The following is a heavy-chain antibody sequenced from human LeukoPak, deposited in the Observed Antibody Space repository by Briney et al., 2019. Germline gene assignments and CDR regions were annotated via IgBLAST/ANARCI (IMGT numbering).Heavy chain of an antibody. J-gene: IGHJ5*02. V-gene: IGHV4-39*07. CDR2: IYYSGST. CDR3: AREYSYCGGDCYRDVYWFDP. CDR1: GGSISSSSYY. Sequence: MPSETLSLTCTVSGGSISSSSYYWGWIRQPPGEGLEWIGSIYYSGSTYYNPSLKSRVTISVDTSKNQFSLKLSSVTAADTAVYYCAREYSYCGGDCYRDVYWFDPWGQGTLVTVSS. D-gene: IGHD2-21*02.